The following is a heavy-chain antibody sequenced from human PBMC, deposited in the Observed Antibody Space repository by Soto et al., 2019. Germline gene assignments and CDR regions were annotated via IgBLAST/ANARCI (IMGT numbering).Heavy chain of an antibody. D-gene: IGHD1-26*01. CDR2: FDPEDGET. V-gene: IGHV1-24*01. Sequence: ASVKVSCKVSGYTPTELSMHWVRQAPGKGLEWMGGFDPEDGETIYAQKFQGRVTMTEDTSTDTAYMELSSLRSEDTAVYYCAKEGGLSGSYYISSSYYFDYWGQGTLVTVSS. J-gene: IGHJ4*02. CDR1: GYTPTELS. CDR3: AKEGGLSGSYYISSSYYFDY.